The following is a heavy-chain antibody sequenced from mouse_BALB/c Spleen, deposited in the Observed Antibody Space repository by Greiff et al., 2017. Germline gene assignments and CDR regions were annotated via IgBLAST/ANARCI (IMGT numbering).Heavy chain of an antibody. CDR2: ISYSGST. D-gene: IGHD1-1*01. J-gene: IGHJ2*01. V-gene: IGHV3-2*02. Sequence: EVKLQESGPGLVKPSQSLSLTCTVTGYSITSDYAWNWIRQFPGNKLEWMGYISYSGSTSYNPSLKSRISITRDTSKNQFFLQLNSVTTEDTATYYCARLITTGGLYYFDYWGQGTTLTVSS. CDR3: ARLITTGGLYYFDY. CDR1: GYSITSDYA.